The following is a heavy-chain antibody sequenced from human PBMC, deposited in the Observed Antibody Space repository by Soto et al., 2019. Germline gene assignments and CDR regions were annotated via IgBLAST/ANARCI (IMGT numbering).Heavy chain of an antibody. D-gene: IGHD2-15*01. CDR2: TLYDGSNK. V-gene: IGHV3-30-3*01. J-gene: IGHJ3*01. CDR1: GFTFSSYA. Sequence: QVQLVESGGGVVQPGRSLRLSCAASGFTFSSYAMHWVRQAPGKGLEWVTATLYDGSNKYYAESVEGRFTISRDNSKNTLDLQMNSLRAEDTAVYSCAKGGGRERKDAFDVWGQGTTVTVSS. CDR3: AKGGGRERKDAFDV.